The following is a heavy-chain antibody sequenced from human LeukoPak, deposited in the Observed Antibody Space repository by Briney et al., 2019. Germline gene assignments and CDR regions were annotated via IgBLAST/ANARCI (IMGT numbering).Heavy chain of an antibody. CDR1: GGSVSSSSS. CDR3: SRELGAFTPFCF. Sequence: SETLSPACGVSGGSVSSSSSWSWVRQPPGQGLEWIGEISLSGVTNYNPSLKSRVTMSLDRSKKHLSLTLTSVTAADTAVYYSSRELGAFTPFCFWGHGTLVTVSS. J-gene: IGHJ4*01. V-gene: IGHV4-4*02. CDR2: ISLSGVT. D-gene: IGHD3-16*01.